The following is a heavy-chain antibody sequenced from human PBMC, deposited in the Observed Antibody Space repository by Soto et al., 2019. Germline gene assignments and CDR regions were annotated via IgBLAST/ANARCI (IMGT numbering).Heavy chain of an antibody. CDR1: GFTFSSYA. Sequence: GGSLRLSCAASGFTFSSYAMSWVRQAPGKGLEWVSAISGSGGSTYYADSVKGRVTISGDNSKNTLYLKMNSLGAEDTAVYYCAKVEYYDFWSGYYGGTTSSRYYYYYGMDVWGQGTTVTVSS. J-gene: IGHJ6*02. D-gene: IGHD3-3*01. V-gene: IGHV3-23*01. CDR3: AKVEYYDFWSGYYGGTTSSRYYYYYGMDV. CDR2: ISGSGGST.